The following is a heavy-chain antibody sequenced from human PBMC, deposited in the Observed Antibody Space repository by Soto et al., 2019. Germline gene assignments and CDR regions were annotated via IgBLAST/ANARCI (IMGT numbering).Heavy chain of an antibody. CDR3: ARAQSSGYYYYYYYMDV. V-gene: IGHV1-18*01. J-gene: IGHJ6*03. Sequence: GASVTVSCTASGYTFTSYGISWVRQVPGQGLEWMGWISAYNGNTNYAQKLQGRVTMTTDTSTSTAYMELRSLRSDDTAVYYCARAQSSGYYYYYYYMDVWGKGTTVTVSS. D-gene: IGHD3-10*01. CDR1: GYTFTSYG. CDR2: ISAYNGNT.